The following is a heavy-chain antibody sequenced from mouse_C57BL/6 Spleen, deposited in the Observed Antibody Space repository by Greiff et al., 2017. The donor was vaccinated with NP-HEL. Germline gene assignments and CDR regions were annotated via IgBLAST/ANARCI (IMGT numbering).Heavy chain of an antibody. D-gene: IGHD3-3*01. V-gene: IGHV1-5*01. CDR1: GYTFTSYW. CDR3: TREGGDNFDY. Sequence: EVQLQQSGTVLARPGASVKMSCKTSGYTFTSYWMHWVKQRPGPGLEWIGAIYPGNSDTSYNQQLKGKAKLTAVTSASTAYMELSSLTNEESAVYYCTREGGDNFDYWGQGTTLTVSS. CDR2: IYPGNSDT. J-gene: IGHJ2*01.